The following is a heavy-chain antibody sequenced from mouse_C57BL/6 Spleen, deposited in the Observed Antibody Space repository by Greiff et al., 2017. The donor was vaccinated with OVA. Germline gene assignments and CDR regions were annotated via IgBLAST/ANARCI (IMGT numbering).Heavy chain of an antibody. CDR3: ARDYGRRVDY. J-gene: IGHJ2*01. CDR1: GYTFTSYW. CDR2: IDPSDSYT. D-gene: IGHD1-1*01. Sequence: QVQLQQPGAELVRPGTSVKLSCKASGYTFTSYWMHWVKQRPGQGLEWIGVIDPSDSYTNYNQKFKGKATLTVDTSSSTAYMQLSSLTSEDSAVYYCARDYGRRVDYWGQGTTLTVSS. V-gene: IGHV1-59*01.